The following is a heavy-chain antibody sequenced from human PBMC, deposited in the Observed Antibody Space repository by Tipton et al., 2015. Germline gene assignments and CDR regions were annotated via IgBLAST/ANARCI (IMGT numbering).Heavy chain of an antibody. V-gene: IGHV4-39*01. CDR1: GVSISSRRYY. J-gene: IGHJ4*02. CDR2: IYSSGST. CDR3: ARRAPRGADYYGSGSYPEGVDY. D-gene: IGHD3-10*01. Sequence: TLSLTCSVSGVSISSRRYYWGWIRQPPGKGLEWIGTIYSSGSTFYNPSLKSRLTISLDTSKNQFSLKLSSVTAADTAVYYCARRAPRGADYYGSGSYPEGVDYWGQGTLVTVSS.